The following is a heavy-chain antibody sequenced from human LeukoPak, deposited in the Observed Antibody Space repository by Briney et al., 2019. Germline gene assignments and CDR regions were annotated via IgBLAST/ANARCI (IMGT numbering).Heavy chain of an antibody. V-gene: IGHV3-30*18. J-gene: IGHJ4*02. CDR1: GFTFSSYG. CDR2: ISYDGSNK. D-gene: IGHD5-18*01. Sequence: PGGSLRLSCAASGFTFSSYGMHWVRQAPGKGLKWVAVISYDGSNKYYADSVKGRFTISRDNSKNTLYLQMNSLRAEDTAVYYCAKMVRGYSYGEGYFDYWGQGTLVTVSS. CDR3: AKMVRGYSYGEGYFDY.